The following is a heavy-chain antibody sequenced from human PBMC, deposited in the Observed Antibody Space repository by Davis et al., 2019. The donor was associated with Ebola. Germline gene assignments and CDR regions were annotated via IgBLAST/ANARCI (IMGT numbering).Heavy chain of an antibody. D-gene: IGHD2-2*01. V-gene: IGHV4-38-2*02. Sequence: PSETLSLTCTVSGYSISSGYYWGWIRQPPGKGLEWIGNIYHSGNTYYNPSLKSRVTISVDTSKNQFSLKLKSITAADTAVYYCARGGSPAMFKGVDEWGQGTLVTVAP. CDR1: GYSISSGYY. CDR2: IYHSGNT. CDR3: ARGGSPAMFKGVDE. J-gene: IGHJ4*02.